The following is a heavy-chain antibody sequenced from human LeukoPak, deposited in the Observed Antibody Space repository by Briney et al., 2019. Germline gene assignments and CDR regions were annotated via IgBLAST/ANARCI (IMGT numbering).Heavy chain of an antibody. CDR3: AKGFSDHYYYYMDV. CDR1: GFTFSSYG. D-gene: IGHD2/OR15-2a*01. V-gene: IGHV3-30*02. Sequence: AGGSLRLSCAASGFTFSSYGMHWVRQAPGKGLEWVAFIRYDGSNKYYADSVKGRFTISRDNSKNTLYLQMNSLRAEDTAVYYCAKGFSDHYYYYMDVWGRGTTVTVSS. J-gene: IGHJ6*03. CDR2: IRYDGSNK.